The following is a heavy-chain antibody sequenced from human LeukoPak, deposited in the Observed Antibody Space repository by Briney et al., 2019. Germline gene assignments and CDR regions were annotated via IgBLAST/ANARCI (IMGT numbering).Heavy chain of an antibody. Sequence: SETLSLTCTVSGGSISSYYWSWLRQPPGQGLAGVGYTYYSGSTHYNPSLTSQVTISVDTSKTQISLKLSSVTAADTAVYYCARGSRGWYYFDYWGQGTLVTVTS. CDR1: GGSISSYY. CDR2: TYYSGST. D-gene: IGHD6-19*01. CDR3: ARGSRGWYYFDY. J-gene: IGHJ4*02. V-gene: IGHV4-59*01.